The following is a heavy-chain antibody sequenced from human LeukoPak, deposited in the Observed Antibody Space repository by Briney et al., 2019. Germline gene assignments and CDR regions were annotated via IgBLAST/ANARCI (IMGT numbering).Heavy chain of an antibody. D-gene: IGHD1-1*01. CDR2: IRGSGGTT. J-gene: IGHJ6*03. CDR1: GFTFSSYV. V-gene: IGHV3-23*01. CDR3: AKQYKSYSYYYYMDV. Sequence: GGSLRLSCAASGFTFSSYVMSWVRQAPGKGLEWVSVIRGSGGTTYYEDSVKGRFTISRDNSKNTLYLQMNSLRAEDTAVYYCAKQYKSYSYYYYMDVRGKGTTVTVSS.